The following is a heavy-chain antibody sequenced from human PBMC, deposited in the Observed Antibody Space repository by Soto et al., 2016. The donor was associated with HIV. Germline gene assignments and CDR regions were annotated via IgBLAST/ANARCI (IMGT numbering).Heavy chain of an antibody. CDR3: ARDSSLLWFGRAKTSMDV. CDR2: IWYDGSNK. V-gene: IGHV3-33*01. Sequence: VQLVESGGGVVQPGRSLRLSCAASGFTFSSYGMHWVRQAPGKGLEWVAVIWYDGSNKYYADSVKGRFTISRDNSKNTLYLQMNSLRAEDTAVYYCARDSSLLWFGRAKTSMDVWAKGPRSPSP. D-gene: IGHD3-10*01. J-gene: IGHJ6*02. CDR1: GFTFSSYG.